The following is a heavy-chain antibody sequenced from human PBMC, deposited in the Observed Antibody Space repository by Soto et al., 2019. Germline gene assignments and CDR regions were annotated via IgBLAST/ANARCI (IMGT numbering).Heavy chain of an antibody. D-gene: IGHD1-26*01. J-gene: IGHJ4*02. CDR2: IWYDGSNQ. CDR1: GFEIITYG. Sequence: GSLRLSWEASGFEIITYGLHWVRQAPGKGLEWLAFIWYDGSNQHYSASVKGRFTISRDNSRNTLYLQMNNLRADDTAVYFCARAVSSATYYDCIGYWGRGTLVTVSS. CDR3: ARAVSSATYYDCIGY. V-gene: IGHV3-33*01.